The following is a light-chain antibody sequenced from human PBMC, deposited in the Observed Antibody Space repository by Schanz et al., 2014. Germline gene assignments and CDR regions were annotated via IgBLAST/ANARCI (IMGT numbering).Light chain of an antibody. CDR1: SSDVGGYNY. CDR3: SSYTSSSTLRV. Sequence: QSALTQPPSASGSPGQSVTISCTGTSSDVGGYNYVSWYQQHPGKAPKLMIYEVTKRPSGVSNRFSGSKSGNTASLTISGXXXXDEAYYYCSSYTSSSTLRVFGTGTKLTVL. V-gene: IGLV2-14*01. CDR2: EVT. J-gene: IGLJ1*01.